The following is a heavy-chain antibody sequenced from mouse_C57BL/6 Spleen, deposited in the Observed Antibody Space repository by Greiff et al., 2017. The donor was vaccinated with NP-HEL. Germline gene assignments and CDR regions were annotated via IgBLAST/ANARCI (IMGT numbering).Heavy chain of an antibody. Sequence: EVKLVESGGDLVKPGGSLKLSCAASGFTFSSYGMSWVRQTPDKRLEWVATISSGGSYTYYPDSVKGRFTISRDNAKNTLYLQMSSLKSEDTAMEYCARHRGYDGGAWFAYWGQGTLVTVSA. CDR1: GFTFSSYG. D-gene: IGHD2-14*01. CDR2: ISSGGSYT. V-gene: IGHV5-6*01. CDR3: ARHRGYDGGAWFAY. J-gene: IGHJ3*01.